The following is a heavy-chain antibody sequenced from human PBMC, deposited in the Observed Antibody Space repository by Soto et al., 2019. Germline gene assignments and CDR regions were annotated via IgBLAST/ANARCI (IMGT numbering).Heavy chain of an antibody. CDR2: INGRSSTI. V-gene: IGHV3-48*02. CDR1: RFTFSSYS. CDR3: ATEYQLLAQLDY. Sequence: EVQMVESGGGLVQPGRSLRLFCAASRFTFSSYSMNWVRQAPGKGLEWVSYINGRSSTIYYADSVKGRFTISSDNAKNSLYLQMNSLRDVDTAVYYCATEYQLLAQLDYWGQGTLVTVSS. J-gene: IGHJ4*02. D-gene: IGHD2-2*01.